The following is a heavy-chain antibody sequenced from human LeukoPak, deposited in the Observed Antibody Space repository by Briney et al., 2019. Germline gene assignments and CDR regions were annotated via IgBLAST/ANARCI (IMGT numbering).Heavy chain of an antibody. CDR3: ATDFYDST. CDR2: IRSNSDGGTI. J-gene: IGHJ5*02. CDR1: GFSFYNAW. Sequence: GGSLRLSCATSGFSFYNAWMNWVRQAPGKGLEWVGRIRSNSDGGTIDYAAPVKGRFTLSRDDSKDTLYLQMNSLQTEDTAAYYCATDFYDSTWGQGTLVTVSS. V-gene: IGHV3-15*07. D-gene: IGHD3-22*01.